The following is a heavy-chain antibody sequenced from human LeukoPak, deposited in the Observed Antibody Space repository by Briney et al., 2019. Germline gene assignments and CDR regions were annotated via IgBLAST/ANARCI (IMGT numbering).Heavy chain of an antibody. J-gene: IGHJ3*02. Sequence: SVNVSFKASVCTFSSCAISWVRQAPGQGLEWMGGIIAIFGAANHAQNFQGRVTINANEPTSTAYTELSSLRSEHTAVYYCARVGYCSRNSCYGAFDIWGQGTMVTVSS. CDR3: ARVGYCSRNSCYGAFDI. D-gene: IGHD2-2*01. CDR2: IIAIFGAA. V-gene: IGHV1-69*13. CDR1: VCTFSSCA.